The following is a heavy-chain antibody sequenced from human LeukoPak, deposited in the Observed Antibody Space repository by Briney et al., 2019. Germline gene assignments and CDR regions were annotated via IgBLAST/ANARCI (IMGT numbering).Heavy chain of an antibody. V-gene: IGHV3-7*01. CDR1: GFIFSTYG. CDR3: ARPQYFYYMDV. CDR2: INQDGGGK. J-gene: IGHJ6*03. Sequence: GGSLRLSCAASGFIFSTYGMHWVRQAPGKGLEWVANINQDGGGKYYVDSVKGRFTISRDNAKNSLYLQMNSLRAEDTAVYYCARPQYFYYMDVWGKGTTVTVSS.